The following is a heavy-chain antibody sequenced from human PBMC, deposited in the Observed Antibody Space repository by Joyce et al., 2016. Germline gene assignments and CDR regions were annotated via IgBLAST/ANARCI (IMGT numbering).Heavy chain of an antibody. J-gene: IGHJ5*02. Sequence: QLQLQESGPGLVMPSETLSLTCSVSGGSISSSSYYGGWIRLPPGKGLEWIGTIYSSGSTHYHPSLKSRVTISVDTSKNQFSLQLSSVTAADTAVYYCARLRLGGDCSGGSCYWFDPWGQGTLVTVSS. D-gene: IGHD2-15*01. CDR2: IYSSGST. CDR1: GGSISSSSYY. CDR3: ARLRLGGDCSGGSCYWFDP. V-gene: IGHV4-39*01.